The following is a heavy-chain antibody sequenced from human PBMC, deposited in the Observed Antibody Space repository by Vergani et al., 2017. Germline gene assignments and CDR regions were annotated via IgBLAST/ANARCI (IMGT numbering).Heavy chain of an antibody. Sequence: EVPLVQSGAEVKKPGESLTISCQISGYSFTNYWIGCVRQMPGKGLEWMGIIHPADSDTRYSPSFQGQVTLSVVKSISTAYLQRSSLRASDSAMYYCARLYGRDSSGSKYFDYRGQGTLVTVSS. CDR1: GYSFTNYW. CDR2: IHPADSDT. D-gene: IGHD3-22*01. J-gene: IGHJ4*02. CDR3: ARLYGRDSSGSKYFDY. V-gene: IGHV5-51*01.